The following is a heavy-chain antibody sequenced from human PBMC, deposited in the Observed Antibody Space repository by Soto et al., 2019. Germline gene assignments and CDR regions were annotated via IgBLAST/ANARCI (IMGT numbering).Heavy chain of an antibody. CDR3: ARESEDLASNFDG. V-gene: IGHV3-21*01. CDR2: ISSTTNYI. J-gene: IGHJ4*02. Sequence: PGRSLRLSCAASGFTFPRYSMNWVRQAPGKGLEWVSSISSTTNYIYYADSLKGRFTVSRDNAKNSVYLEMNSLSAEDTAVCYCARESEDLASNFDGWGQGALVAVSS. CDR1: GFTFPRYS.